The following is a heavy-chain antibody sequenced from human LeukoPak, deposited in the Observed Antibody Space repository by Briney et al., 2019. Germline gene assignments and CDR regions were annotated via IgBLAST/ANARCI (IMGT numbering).Heavy chain of an antibody. J-gene: IGHJ4*02. CDR2: INTRTGDT. Sequence: ASVKVSCKASGYTFYNYAIHWLRQAPGQGLEWMGWINTRTGDTEYSQKFQGRVSITKDTPESTAYMELRSLRSEDMAVYYCARDSGRGWYEFQWGQGTLVTVSS. D-gene: IGHD6-19*01. CDR1: GYTFYNYA. CDR3: ARDSGRGWYEFQ. V-gene: IGHV1-3*03.